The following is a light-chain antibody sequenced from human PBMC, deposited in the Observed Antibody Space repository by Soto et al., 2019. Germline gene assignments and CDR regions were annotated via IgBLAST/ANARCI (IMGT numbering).Light chain of an antibody. J-gene: IGLJ2*01. Sequence: QSALTQPPSASGSPGQSVTISCTGTSSDVGGYNYVSWYQQHPGKAPTLMIYEVSKRPSGVPDRFSGSKSGNTASLTVSGLQAEDEAEYYCSSYAGSNNLVFGGGTKLTVL. CDR3: SSYAGSNNLV. CDR1: SSDVGGYNY. V-gene: IGLV2-8*01. CDR2: EVS.